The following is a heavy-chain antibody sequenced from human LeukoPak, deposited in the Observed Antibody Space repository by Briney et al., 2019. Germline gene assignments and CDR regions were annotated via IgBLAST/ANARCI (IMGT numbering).Heavy chain of an antibody. CDR2: INHSGST. CDR1: GGSFSGYY. D-gene: IGHD2-21*02. CDR3: ARGSGPCGGDCYPFDY. Sequence: SETLPLTCAVYGGSFSGYYWSWIRQPPGKGLEWIGEINHSGSTNYNPSLKSRVTISVDTSKNQFSLKLSSVTAADTAVYYCARGSGPCGGDCYPFDYWGQGTLVTVSS. J-gene: IGHJ4*02. V-gene: IGHV4-34*01.